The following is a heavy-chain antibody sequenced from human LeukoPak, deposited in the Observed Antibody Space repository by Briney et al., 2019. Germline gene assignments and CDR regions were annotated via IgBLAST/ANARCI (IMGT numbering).Heavy chain of an antibody. V-gene: IGHV4-38-2*02. CDR2: IYHSGST. CDR1: GYSISSGYY. Sequence: SETLSLTCAVPGYSISSGYYWGWIRQPPGKGLEWIGSIYHSGSTYYNPSLKSRVTISVDTSKNQFSLKLSSVTAADTAVYYCARDDSDYGDYARFDPWGQGTLVTVSS. J-gene: IGHJ5*02. CDR3: ARDDSDYGDYARFDP. D-gene: IGHD4-17*01.